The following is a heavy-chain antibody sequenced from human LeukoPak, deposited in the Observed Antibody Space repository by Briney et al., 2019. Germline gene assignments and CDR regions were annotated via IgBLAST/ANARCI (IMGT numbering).Heavy chain of an antibody. J-gene: IGHJ6*02. D-gene: IGHD3-16*01. Sequence: GGSLRLSCAASGFTLSSFAMHWVRQAPGKGLEWVALISCDGSNKDYTDSVKGRFTISRDNSKSTLYLQMNSLRTEDTAVYFCVRDGNSGHYTGEIYYYYGMDAWGQGTTVTVSS. CDR1: GFTLSSFA. CDR3: VRDGNSGHYTGEIYYYYGMDA. CDR2: ISCDGSNK. V-gene: IGHV3-30*04.